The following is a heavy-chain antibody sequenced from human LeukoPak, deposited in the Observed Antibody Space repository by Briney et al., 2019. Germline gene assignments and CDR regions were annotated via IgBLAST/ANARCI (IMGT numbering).Heavy chain of an antibody. CDR1: GFTFSNYA. Sequence: GGSLRLSCAASGFTFSNYAMSWVRNAPGKGRDWVSVISGSGGTTNYADSVEGRFTISRDNSKNTLYLQMNSLRAEDTAVYYCAKGKNGGYDWGAAFDIWGQGTKVTVSS. D-gene: IGHD5-12*01. CDR2: ISGSGGTT. V-gene: IGHV3-23*01. J-gene: IGHJ3*02. CDR3: AKGKNGGYDWGAAFDI.